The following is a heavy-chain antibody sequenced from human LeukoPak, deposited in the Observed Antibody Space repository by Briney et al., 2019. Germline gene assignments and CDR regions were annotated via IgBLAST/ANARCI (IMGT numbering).Heavy chain of an antibody. CDR2: ISSSSSYI. CDR3: ATPGNCGGDCYSPQEFDY. J-gene: IGHJ4*02. CDR1: GFTFSSYS. D-gene: IGHD2-21*02. V-gene: IGHV3-21*01. Sequence: KPGGSLRLSCAASGFTFSSYSMNWVRQAPGKGLEWVSSISSSSSYIYYADSVKGRFTISRDNAKNSLYLQMNSLRAEDTAVYYCATPGNCGGDCYSPQEFDYWGQGTLVTVSS.